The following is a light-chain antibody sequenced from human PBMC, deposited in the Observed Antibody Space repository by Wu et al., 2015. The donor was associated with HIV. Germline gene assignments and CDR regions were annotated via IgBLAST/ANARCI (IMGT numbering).Light chain of an antibody. CDR1: QSVSRY. J-gene: IGKJ5*01. V-gene: IGKV3-20*01. Sequence: EIVLTQSPATLSLSPGERATLSCRASQSVSRYLAWYQQKPGQAPRLLIYDASNRATGIPARFSGSGSGTDFTLTISRLEPEDFAVYYCQQYGSSLITFGQGTRLE. CDR2: DAS. CDR3: QQYGSSLIT.